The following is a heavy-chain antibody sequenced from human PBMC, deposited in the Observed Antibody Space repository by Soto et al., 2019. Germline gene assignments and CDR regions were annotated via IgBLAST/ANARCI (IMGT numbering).Heavy chain of an antibody. Sequence: EVQLVESGGGLVQPGGSLRLSCAASGFTFSSYWMHWVRQAPGKGLVWVSRINSDGSSTSYADSVKGRFTISRDNAKNRLYLQGNSLRAEDTAVYYCARGSAMVRVGSCGMDVWGPGTTVTVSS. J-gene: IGHJ6*02. V-gene: IGHV3-74*01. CDR1: GFTFSSYW. CDR3: ARGSAMVRVGSCGMDV. CDR2: INSDGSST. D-gene: IGHD3-10*01.